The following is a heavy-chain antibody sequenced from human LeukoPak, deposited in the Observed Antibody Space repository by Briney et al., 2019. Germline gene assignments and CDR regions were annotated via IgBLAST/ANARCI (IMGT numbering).Heavy chain of an antibody. J-gene: IGHJ6*02. D-gene: IGHD6-13*01. CDR3: ARGTRYSSSWYSHSGPSYYYGMDV. V-gene: IGHV4-30-2*01. CDR2: IYHSGST. CDR1: GGSISSGGYY. Sequence: SETLSLTCTVSGGSISSGGYYWSWIRQPPGKGLEWIGYIYHSGSTNYNPSLKSRVTISVDTSKNQFSLKLSSVTAADTAVYYCARGTRYSSSWYSHSGPSYYYGMDVWGQGTTVTVSS.